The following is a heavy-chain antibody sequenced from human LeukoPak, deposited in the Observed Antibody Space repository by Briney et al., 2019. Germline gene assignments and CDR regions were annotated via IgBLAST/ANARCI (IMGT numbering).Heavy chain of an antibody. D-gene: IGHD2-15*01. CDR3: ARDRTVGYCRGGSCYSSWFDP. CDR2: IYYSGST. Sequence: SETLSLTCTVSGGSISSGGYYWSWIRRHPGKGLEWIGYIYYSGSTYYNPSLKSRVTISVDTSKNQFSLKLSSVTAADTAVYYCARDRTVGYCRGGSCYSSWFDPWGQGTLVTVSS. J-gene: IGHJ5*02. CDR1: GGSISSGGYY. V-gene: IGHV4-31*03.